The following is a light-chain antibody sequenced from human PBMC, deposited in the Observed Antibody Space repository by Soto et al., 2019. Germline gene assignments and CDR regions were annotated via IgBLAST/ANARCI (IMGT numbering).Light chain of an antibody. Sequence: EIVMTQSPATLSVSPGERATLSCRASQGVSSNLAWYQQKPGQAPRLLIYGASTRATGIPARFSGIGSGTEFTLTISSLQSEDFAVYYCQQYKNWPPITFGQGTRLQIK. CDR1: QGVSSN. CDR3: QQYKNWPPIT. V-gene: IGKV3-15*01. CDR2: GAS. J-gene: IGKJ5*01.